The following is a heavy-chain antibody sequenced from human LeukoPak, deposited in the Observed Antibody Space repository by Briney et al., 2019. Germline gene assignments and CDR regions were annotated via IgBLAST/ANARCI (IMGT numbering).Heavy chain of an antibody. D-gene: IGHD3-3*01. CDR3: AKAELGVDTFFDY. CDR1: GFTFSDYA. J-gene: IGHJ4*02. CDR2: LSGSGAGT. Sequence: GGSLRLSCAASGFTFSDYALGWVRQAPGRGLEWVATLSGSGAGTYYSDSVQGRFTISRDNSKRTLFLLMNSLRAEDTAFYYCAKAELGVDTFFDYWGQGTLVTVSS. V-gene: IGHV3-23*01.